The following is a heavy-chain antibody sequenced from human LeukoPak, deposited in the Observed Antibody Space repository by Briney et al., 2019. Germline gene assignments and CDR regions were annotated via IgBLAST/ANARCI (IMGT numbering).Heavy chain of an antibody. CDR3: ARDRQWLVSIDY. V-gene: IGHV1-2*02. CDR2: INPNSGGT. Sequence: ASVKVSCKASGYTFTGYYMHWVRQAPGQGLEWMGWINPNSGGTNYAQKFQGRVTMTRDTSISTAYMELSRLRSDDTAVYHCARDRQWLVSIDYWGQGTLVTVSS. D-gene: IGHD6-19*01. J-gene: IGHJ4*02. CDR1: GYTFTGYY.